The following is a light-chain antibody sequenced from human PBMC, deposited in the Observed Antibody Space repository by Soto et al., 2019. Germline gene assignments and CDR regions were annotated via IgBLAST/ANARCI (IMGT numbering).Light chain of an antibody. Sequence: AVRMTQSPSSFSASTGDRVTITCRASQGISSYLAWYRQKPGKAPKLLIYAASTLQSGVPSRFSGSGSGTDFTLTISCLQSEDFATYCCQQYYSYPLTFGGGTKVEIK. J-gene: IGKJ4*01. CDR3: QQYYSYPLT. CDR1: QGISSY. V-gene: IGKV1-8*01. CDR2: AAS.